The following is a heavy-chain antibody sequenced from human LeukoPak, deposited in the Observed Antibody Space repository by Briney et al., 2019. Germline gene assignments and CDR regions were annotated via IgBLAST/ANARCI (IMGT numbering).Heavy chain of an antibody. Sequence: GGSLRLSCAASGFTFDDYAMHWVQQAPGKGLEWVSGISWNSGSIGYADSVKGRFTISRDNAKNSLYLQMNSLRAEDTALYYCAKDVKSSGSSYGMDVWGQGTTVTVSS. CDR3: AKDVKSSGSSYGMDV. D-gene: IGHD3-22*01. CDR2: ISWNSGSI. J-gene: IGHJ6*02. V-gene: IGHV3-9*01. CDR1: GFTFDDYA.